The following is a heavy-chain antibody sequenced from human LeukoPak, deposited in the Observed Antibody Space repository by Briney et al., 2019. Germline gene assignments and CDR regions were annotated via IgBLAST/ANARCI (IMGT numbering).Heavy chain of an antibody. J-gene: IGHJ6*02. CDR2: IWYDGSNK. V-gene: IGHV3-33*01. CDR1: GFTFSSYG. Sequence: GRSLRLSCAASGFTFSSYGMHWVRQAPGKGLEWVAVIWYDGSNKYYADSVKGRFTISRVNSKNTLYLQMNSLRAEDTAVYYCARSPTYYYGMDVWGQGTTVTVSS. CDR3: ARSPTYYYGMDV.